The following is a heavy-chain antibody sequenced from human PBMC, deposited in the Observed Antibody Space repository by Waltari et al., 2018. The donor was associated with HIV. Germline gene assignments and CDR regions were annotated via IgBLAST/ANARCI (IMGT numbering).Heavy chain of an antibody. J-gene: IGHJ4*02. CDR1: GYIFAAYH. CDR2: INPGSGDT. V-gene: IGHV1-2*04. Sequence: QVHLMQSGAEVKSPGASVRVACRTSGYIFAAYHVHWVRQAPGEGLEWVGWINPGSGDTDYAQRFQGWVSMTRDPSISTVYLTLHKLRPDDTAFYFCARVESTTWANFDLWGQGTLVSVSS. D-gene: IGHD1-1*01. CDR3: ARVESTTWANFDL.